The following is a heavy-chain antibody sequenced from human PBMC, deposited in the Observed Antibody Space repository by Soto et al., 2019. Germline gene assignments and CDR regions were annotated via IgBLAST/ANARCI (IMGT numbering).Heavy chain of an antibody. CDR3: ARAVTVTHYYDSSGYNFDY. D-gene: IGHD3-22*01. J-gene: IGHJ4*02. CDR2: IIPIFGTA. V-gene: IGHV1-69*01. CDR1: GGTFSSYA. Sequence: QVQLVQSGAEVQKPGSSVKVSCKASGGTFSSYAISWVRQAPGQGLEWMGGIIPIFGTANYAQKFQGRVTITADESTSTAYMELSSLRSEDTAVYYCARAVTVTHYYDSSGYNFDYWGQGTLVTVSS.